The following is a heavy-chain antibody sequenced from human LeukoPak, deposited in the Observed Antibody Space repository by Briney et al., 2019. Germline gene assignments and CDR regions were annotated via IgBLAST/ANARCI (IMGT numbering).Heavy chain of an antibody. CDR3: AKVRSSASQWYYYDSSGSFDAFDI. V-gene: IGHV3-9*01. D-gene: IGHD3-22*01. J-gene: IGHJ3*02. Sequence: GGSLRLSCAASGFTFDDYAMHWVRQAPGKGLEWVSGISWNSGSIGYADSVKGRFTISRDNAKNSLYLQMNSLRAEDTALYYCAKVRSSASQWYYYDSSGSFDAFDIWGQGTMVTVSS. CDR2: ISWNSGSI. CDR1: GFTFDDYA.